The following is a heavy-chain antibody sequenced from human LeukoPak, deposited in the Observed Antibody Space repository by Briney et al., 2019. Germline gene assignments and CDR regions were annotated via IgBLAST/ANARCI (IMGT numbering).Heavy chain of an antibody. J-gene: IGHJ6*03. CDR2: INHSGST. Sequence: SETLSLTCAVYGGSFSGYYWSWIRQPPGKGLEWIGEINHSGSTNYNPSLKSRVTISVDTSKNQFSLKLSSVTAADTAVYYCARDRPEGSGWYRPYYYVDVWGKGTTVTVSS. CDR3: ARDRPEGSGWYRPYYYVDV. CDR1: GGSFSGYY. D-gene: IGHD6-19*01. V-gene: IGHV4-34*01.